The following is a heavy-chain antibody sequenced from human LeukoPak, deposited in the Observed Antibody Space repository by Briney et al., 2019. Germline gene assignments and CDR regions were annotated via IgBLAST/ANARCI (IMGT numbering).Heavy chain of an antibody. CDR2: INHSGST. CDR3: ARDATGLGNYFDF. CDR1: GGSFSGYY. D-gene: IGHD7-27*01. J-gene: IGHJ4*01. V-gene: IGHV4-34*01. Sequence: KPSETLSLTCAVYGGSFSGYYWSWIRQPPGKGLEWIGEINHSGSTNYNPSLKSRVTISVDTSKNQFSLRLTSVTAADTAVYYCARDATGLGNYFDFWGHGTLVTVSS.